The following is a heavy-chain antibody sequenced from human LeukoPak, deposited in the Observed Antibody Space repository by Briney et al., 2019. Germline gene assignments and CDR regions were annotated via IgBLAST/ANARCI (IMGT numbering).Heavy chain of an antibody. V-gene: IGHV1-69*01. J-gene: IGHJ4*02. Sequence: SVKVSCKASGGTFSSYAISWVRQAPGQGLEWMGGIIPIFGTANYAQKFQGRVTITADESTSTAYMELSSLRSGDTAVYYCARDGRDTAMGDYWGQGTLVTVSS. CDR2: IIPIFGTA. CDR3: ARDGRDTAMGDY. D-gene: IGHD5-18*01. CDR1: GGTFSSYA.